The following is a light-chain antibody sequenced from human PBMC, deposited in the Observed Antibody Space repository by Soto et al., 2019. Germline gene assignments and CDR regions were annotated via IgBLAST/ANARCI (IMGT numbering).Light chain of an antibody. CDR3: ASWDVTLNGLYV. J-gene: IGLJ1*01. V-gene: IGLV1-51*01. CDR2: DNN. Sequence: QSVLTQPPSVSAAPGQKVTISCSGSSSNIGNNYVSWYQQLPGTAPKLLIYDNNRRPSGIPDRFSGSKSGTSATLGITGLQTGDEADYYCASWDVTLNGLYVFGTGTKLTVL. CDR1: SSNIGNNY.